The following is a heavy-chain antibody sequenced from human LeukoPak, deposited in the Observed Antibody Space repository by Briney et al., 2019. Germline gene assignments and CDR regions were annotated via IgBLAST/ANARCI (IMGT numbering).Heavy chain of an antibody. CDR1: GYTFTSYG. CDR3: ARADIVVVVAAPKDYYYMDV. D-gene: IGHD2-15*01. J-gene: IGHJ6*03. V-gene: IGHV1-18*01. CDR2: ISAYNGNT. Sequence: GASVKVSCKASGYTFTSYGISWVRQAPGQGLEWMGWISAYNGNTNYAQKLQGRVTMTTDTSTSTAYMELRSLRSDDTAVYYCARADIVVVVAAPKDYYYMDVWGKGTTVTVSS.